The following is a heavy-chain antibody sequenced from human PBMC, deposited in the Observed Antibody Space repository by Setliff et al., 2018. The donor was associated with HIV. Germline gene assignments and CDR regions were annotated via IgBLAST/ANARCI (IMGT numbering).Heavy chain of an antibody. V-gene: IGHV1-46*01. CDR2: NNPSGGST. J-gene: IGHJ4*02. CDR1: GYTFTSHY. D-gene: IGHD6-19*01. CDR3: ARAGTLISYFDY. Sequence: ASVKVSCKASGYTFTSHYIHWVRQAPGQGLEWMGINNPSGGSTTYAQKFQGRVTMTRDTSTNTSYMEISGLRSEDTAIYYCARAGTLISYFDYWGQGTLVTVSS.